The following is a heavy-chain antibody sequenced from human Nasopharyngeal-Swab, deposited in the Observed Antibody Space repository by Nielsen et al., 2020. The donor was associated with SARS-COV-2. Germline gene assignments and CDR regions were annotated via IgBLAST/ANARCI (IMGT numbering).Heavy chain of an antibody. J-gene: IGHJ4*02. CDR2: ISYDGSNK. CDR3: AREPAYYDSIGYYLSYFDY. CDR1: GFTFSSYA. V-gene: IGHV3-30-3*01. D-gene: IGHD3-22*01. Sequence: GGSLRLSCAASGFTFSSYAMHWVRQAPGKGLEWVAVISYDGSNKYYADSVKGRFTISRDNSKNTLYLQMNSLRAEDTAVYYCAREPAYYDSIGYYLSYFDYWGQGTLVTVSS.